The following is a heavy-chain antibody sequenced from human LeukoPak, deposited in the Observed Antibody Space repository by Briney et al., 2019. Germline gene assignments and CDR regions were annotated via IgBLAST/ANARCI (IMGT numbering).Heavy chain of an antibody. CDR2: INSDGSST. V-gene: IGHV3-74*01. J-gene: IGHJ3*02. CDR3: AKDTRYGSETFGAFDI. CDR1: GFTFSRHW. Sequence: GGSLRLSCAASGFTFSRHWMHWVRQAPGKGLVWVSRINSDGSSTSYADSVKGRFTISRDNAKNTLYLQMNSLRAEDTAVYYCAKDTRYGSETFGAFDIWGQGTMITVSS. D-gene: IGHD3-10*01.